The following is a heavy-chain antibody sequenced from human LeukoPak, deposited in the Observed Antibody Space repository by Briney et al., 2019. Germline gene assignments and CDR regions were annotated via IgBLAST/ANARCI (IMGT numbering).Heavy chain of an antibody. D-gene: IGHD2-2*02. Sequence: SVKVSCKASGGTFSSYAISWVRQAPGQGLEWMGRIIPILGIANYAQKFQGRVTITADKSTSTAYMELSSLRSEDTAVYYCASWCSSTSCYTGLDYWGQGTLVTVSS. CDR3: ASWCSSTSCYTGLDY. V-gene: IGHV1-69*04. J-gene: IGHJ4*02. CDR2: IIPILGIA. CDR1: GGTFSSYA.